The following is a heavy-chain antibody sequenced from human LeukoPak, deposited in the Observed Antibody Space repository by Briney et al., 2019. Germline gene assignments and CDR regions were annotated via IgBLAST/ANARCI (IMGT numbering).Heavy chain of an antibody. Sequence: ASVKVSCKASGGTFSSYAISWVRQAPGQGLEWMGRIIPILGIANYAQKFQGRVTITADKSTSTAYMELSSLRSEDTAVYYRASPSGLVGATTNYYYGMDVWGQGTTVTVSS. CDR2: IIPILGIA. V-gene: IGHV1-69*04. CDR3: ASPSGLVGATTNYYYGMDV. J-gene: IGHJ6*02. D-gene: IGHD1-26*01. CDR1: GGTFSSYA.